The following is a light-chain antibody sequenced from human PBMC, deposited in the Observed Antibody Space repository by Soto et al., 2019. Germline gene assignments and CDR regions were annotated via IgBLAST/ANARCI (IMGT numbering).Light chain of an antibody. V-gene: IGLV4-69*01. CDR3: QTWDTGAVV. CDR2: LNGDGSH. J-gene: IGLJ2*01. Sequence: QPVLTQSPSASASLGASVKLTCTLSSGHSSYAIAWHQQQPEKGPRYLMKLNGDGSHTKGDGIPDRFSASSSGPERYLTISSLQSEDEADYYCQTWDTGAVVFGGGTKVTVL. CDR1: SGHSSYA.